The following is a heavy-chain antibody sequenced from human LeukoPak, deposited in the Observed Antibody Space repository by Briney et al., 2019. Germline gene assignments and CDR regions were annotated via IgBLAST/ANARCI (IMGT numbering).Heavy chain of an antibody. D-gene: IGHD2-15*01. CDR1: GFTFSNYA. Sequence: PGRSLRLSCAASGFTFSNYAMHWVRQAPGKGLEWVAVISYDGSNKYYADSVKGRFTISRDNAKNSLYLQMNSLRAEDTAVYYCARGLSAASYFDYWGQGTLVTVSS. V-gene: IGHV3-30-3*01. CDR3: ARGLSAASYFDY. J-gene: IGHJ4*02. CDR2: ISYDGSNK.